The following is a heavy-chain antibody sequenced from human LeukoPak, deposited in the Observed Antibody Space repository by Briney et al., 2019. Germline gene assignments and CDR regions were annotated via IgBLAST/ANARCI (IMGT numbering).Heavy chain of an antibody. CDR3: ARYNWNDEDYFDY. Sequence: PGGSLRLSCAASGFTFSSYSMNWVRQAPGKGLEWVSSISRSSSYIYYADSVKGRFTISRDNAKNSLYLQMNSLRAEDTAVYYCARYNWNDEDYFDYWGQGTLVTVSS. D-gene: IGHD1-20*01. V-gene: IGHV3-21*01. CDR2: ISRSSSYI. J-gene: IGHJ4*02. CDR1: GFTFSSYS.